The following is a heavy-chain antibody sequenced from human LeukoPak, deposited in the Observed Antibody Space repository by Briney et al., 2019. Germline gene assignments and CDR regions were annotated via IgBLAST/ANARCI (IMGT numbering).Heavy chain of an antibody. CDR3: AIATVGIMDV. D-gene: IGHD4-11*01. Sequence: GGSLRLSCAASGFTVSSNYMSWVRQAPGKGLEWVSVIYSGGSTYYADSVKGRFTISRDNSKNTLYIQMNSLRAEDTAVYYCAIATVGIMDVWGQGTTVTVSS. V-gene: IGHV3-53*01. CDR1: GFTVSSNY. J-gene: IGHJ6*02. CDR2: IYSGGST.